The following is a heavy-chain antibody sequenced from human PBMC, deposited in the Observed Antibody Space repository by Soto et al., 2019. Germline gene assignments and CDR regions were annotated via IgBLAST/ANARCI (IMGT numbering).Heavy chain of an antibody. CDR3: AKEGDEDYYYGMDV. V-gene: IGHV3-30*18. CDR2: ISYDGSNK. J-gene: IGHJ6*02. Sequence: GGSLRLSCAASGFTFSSYGMHWVRQAPGKGLEWVAVISYDGSNKYYADSVKGRFTISRDNSKNTLYLQMNSLRAEDTAVYYCAKEGDEDYYYGMDVWGQGTTVTVSS. CDR1: GFTFSSYG. D-gene: IGHD3-10*01.